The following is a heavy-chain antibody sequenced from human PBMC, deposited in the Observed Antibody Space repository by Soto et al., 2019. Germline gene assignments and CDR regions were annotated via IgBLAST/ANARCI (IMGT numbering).Heavy chain of an antibody. CDR2: ISAYNGNT. Sequence: ASLQVSCKASGYTFTSYGISWVRQAPGQGLEWMGWISAYNGNTNYAQKLQGRVTMTTDTATSTAYMELRSLRYDDTAVYYCARSRGGYWGGRGDFDYSGQGTLVTVSS. V-gene: IGHV1-18*04. CDR3: ARSRGGYWGGRGDFDY. J-gene: IGHJ4*02. D-gene: IGHD6-19*01. CDR1: GYTFTSYG.